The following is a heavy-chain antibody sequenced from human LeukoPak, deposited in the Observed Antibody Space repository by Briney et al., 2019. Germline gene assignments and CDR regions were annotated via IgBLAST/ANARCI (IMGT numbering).Heavy chain of an antibody. V-gene: IGHV3-23*01. J-gene: IGHJ4*02. CDR2: ISGSGGST. Sequence: PGGSLRLSCAASGFTFSSYAMSWVRQAPGKGLEWVSAISGSGGSTYYADSVKGRFTISRDNSKNTLYLQMNSLRAEDTAVYYCAKTLRYFDWPPEGDYWDQGTLVTVSS. CDR1: GFTFSSYA. CDR3: AKTLRYFDWPPEGDY. D-gene: IGHD3-9*01.